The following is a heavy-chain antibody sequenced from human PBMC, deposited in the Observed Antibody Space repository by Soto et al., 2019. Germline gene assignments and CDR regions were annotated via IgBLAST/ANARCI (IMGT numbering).Heavy chain of an antibody. CDR1: GYTLTELS. D-gene: IGHD3-22*01. CDR3: ATETVDTSKSHQYYYDSSGYYIFDY. Sequence: ASVKVSCKVSGYTLTELSMHWVRQAPGKGLEWMGGFDPEDGETIYAQKFQGRVTMTEDTSTDTAYMELSSLRSEDTAVYYCATETVDTSKSHQYYYDSSGYYIFDYWGQGTLVTVSS. V-gene: IGHV1-24*01. J-gene: IGHJ4*02. CDR2: FDPEDGET.